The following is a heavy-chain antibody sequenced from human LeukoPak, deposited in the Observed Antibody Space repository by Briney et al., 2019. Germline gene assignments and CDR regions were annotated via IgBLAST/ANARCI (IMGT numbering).Heavy chain of an antibody. CDR2: IYYSGST. D-gene: IGHD3-16*01. J-gene: IGHJ4*02. Sequence: PSETLSLTCTVSGGSISSSSYYWGWIRQPPGKGLEWIGSIYYSGSTYYNPSLKSRVTMSVDTSKKQFSLKLWSVTAADTAVYYCARDLEGDSYFFDNWGQGTLVTVSS. CDR3: ARDLEGDSYFFDN. CDR1: GGSISSSSYY. V-gene: IGHV4-39*07.